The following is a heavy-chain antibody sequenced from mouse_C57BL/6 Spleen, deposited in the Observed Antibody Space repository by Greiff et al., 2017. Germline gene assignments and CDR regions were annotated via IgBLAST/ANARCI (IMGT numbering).Heavy chain of an antibody. CDR2: IYPRSGNT. V-gene: IGHV1-81*01. CDR1: GYTFTSYG. Sequence: VQLQQSGAELARPGASVKLSCKASGYTFTSYGISWVKQRTGQGLEWIGEIYPRSGNTYYNEKFKGKATLTADKSSSTAYMELRSLTSEDSAVYFGARRGSSGYQAWFAYWGQGTLVTVSA. D-gene: IGHD3-2*02. CDR3: ARRGSSGYQAWFAY. J-gene: IGHJ3*01.